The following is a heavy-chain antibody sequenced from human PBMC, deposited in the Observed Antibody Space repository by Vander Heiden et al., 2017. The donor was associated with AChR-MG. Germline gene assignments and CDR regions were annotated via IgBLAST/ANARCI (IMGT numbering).Heavy chain of an antibody. CDR1: RRTFSSYV. V-gene: IGHV1-69*06. CDR3: ARSLLGYSSSSAYY. D-gene: IGHD6-6*01. J-gene: IGHJ4*02. Sequence: QVQLVQSGAEVQKPGSPVKASCKASRRTFSSYVSSCVGQAPGQGLEWMGGIIPIFGTANYAQKFQGRVTITADKSTSTAYMELSSLRSEDTAVYYCARSLLGYSSSSAYYWGQGTLVTVSS. CDR2: IIPIFGTA.